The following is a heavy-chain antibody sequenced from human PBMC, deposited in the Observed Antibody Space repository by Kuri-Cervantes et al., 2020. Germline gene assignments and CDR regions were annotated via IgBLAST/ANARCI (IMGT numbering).Heavy chain of an antibody. D-gene: IGHD2-2*01. Sequence: SETLSLTCAVSGYSISSGYYWGWIRQTPGKGLEWIGSMYHSGSTYYSPSLKSRVTISVDTSKNEFSLKLSSVTAADTAVYFCARQRLGYCTSTNCSKEEGYYYYYMDVWGGGTTVTVSS. CDR3: ARQRLGYCTSTNCSKEEGYYYYYMDV. J-gene: IGHJ6*03. CDR1: GYSISSGYY. V-gene: IGHV4-38-2*01. CDR2: MYHSGST.